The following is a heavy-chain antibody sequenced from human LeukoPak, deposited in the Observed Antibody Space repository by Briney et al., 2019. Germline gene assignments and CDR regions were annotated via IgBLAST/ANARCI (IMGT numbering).Heavy chain of an antibody. CDR3: ARATKVSYFDY. V-gene: IGHV3-30-3*01. Sequence: PGGSLRLSCAASGFTFSSYAMHWVRQAPGKGLEWVAVISYDGSNKYYADSVKGRFTISRDSSKNTLYLQMNSLRAEDTAVYYCARATKVSYFDYWGQGTLVTVSS. J-gene: IGHJ4*02. CDR1: GFTFSSYA. CDR2: ISYDGSNK. D-gene: IGHD3-10*01.